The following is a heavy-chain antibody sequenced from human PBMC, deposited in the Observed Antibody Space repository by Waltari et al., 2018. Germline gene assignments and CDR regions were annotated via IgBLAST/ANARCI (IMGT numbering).Heavy chain of an antibody. D-gene: IGHD1-26*01. J-gene: IGHJ4*02. V-gene: IGHV3-30-3*01. CDR3: ARDLGSGSYYGGITN. Sequence: QVQLVESGGGVVQPGRSLRLSCAASGFTFSSYAMHWVRQAPGKGLEWVAVISYDGSNKYYADSVKGRFTISRDNSKNTLYLQMNSLRAEDTAVYYCARDLGSGSYYGGITNWGQGTLVTVSS. CDR2: ISYDGSNK. CDR1: GFTFSSYA.